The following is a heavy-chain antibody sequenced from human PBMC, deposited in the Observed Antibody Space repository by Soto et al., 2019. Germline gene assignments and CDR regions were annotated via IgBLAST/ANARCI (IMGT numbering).Heavy chain of an antibody. CDR1: GFTFAHYA. V-gene: IGHV3-30*18. D-gene: IGHD3-3*01. J-gene: IGHJ4*02. CDR3: AKNYDFWRASETPYFDP. CDR2: MSHDENRK. Sequence: GGSLRLSCAASGFTFAHYAMHWVRHSPGKGLEWVAFMSHDENRKFFSDSVKGLFTISRENSKITLYLKMIRLRAEDTFFFYCAKNYDFWRASETPYFDPWGLGPWVTVSS.